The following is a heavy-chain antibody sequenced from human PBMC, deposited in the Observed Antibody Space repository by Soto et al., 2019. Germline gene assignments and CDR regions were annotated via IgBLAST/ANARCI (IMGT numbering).Heavy chain of an antibody. D-gene: IGHD2-15*01. Sequence: SVKGSCKASGFTFTSSAVQWVRQARGQRLEWIGWIVVGSGNTNYAQKFQERVTITRDMSTSTAYMELSSLRSEDTAVNYCAAGGGSTHYGMDVWGQGTTVTVSS. CDR3: AAGGGSTHYGMDV. CDR1: GFTFTSSA. J-gene: IGHJ6*02. V-gene: IGHV1-58*01. CDR2: IVVGSGNT.